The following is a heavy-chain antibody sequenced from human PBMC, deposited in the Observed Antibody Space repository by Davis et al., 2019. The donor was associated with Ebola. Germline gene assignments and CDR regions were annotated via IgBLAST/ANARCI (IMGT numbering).Heavy chain of an antibody. V-gene: IGHV1-2*06. CDR2: ISSNSGGT. CDR1: GYSFTTYG. Sequence: ASVTVSCQASGYSFTTYGISCVRQPPAQGLEWMGRISSNSGGTNYAQKFQGRVTMTRDTSISTAYMELSRLRSDDTAMYYCARGLYGWYYFDYWGQGTLVTVSS. CDR3: ARGLYGWYYFDY. D-gene: IGHD6-19*01. J-gene: IGHJ4*02.